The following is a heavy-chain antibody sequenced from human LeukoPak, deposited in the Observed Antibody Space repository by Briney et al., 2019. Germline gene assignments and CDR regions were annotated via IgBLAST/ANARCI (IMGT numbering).Heavy chain of an antibody. CDR3: ARERGGNYNY. Sequence: GGSLRLSCAASGFTFSSYAMSWVRQAPGKGLEWVSSISSSSSYIYYADSVKGRFTISRDNAKNSLYLQMNSLRAEDTAVYYCARERGGNYNYWGQGTLVTVSS. J-gene: IGHJ4*02. CDR2: ISSSSSYI. D-gene: IGHD4-23*01. V-gene: IGHV3-21*01. CDR1: GFTFSSYA.